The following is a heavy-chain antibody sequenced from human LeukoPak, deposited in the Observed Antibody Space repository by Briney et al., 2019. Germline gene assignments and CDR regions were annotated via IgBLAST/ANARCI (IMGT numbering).Heavy chain of an antibody. D-gene: IGHD3-22*01. J-gene: IGHJ4*02. Sequence: PSETLSLTCTVSGGSISSYYWSWIRQPPGKGLEWIGYIYYSGSTNYNPSLKSRVTISVDTSKNQFSLKLSSVTAADTAVYYCARVKMVGYYYDSSGYYHFDYWGQGTLVTASS. CDR3: ARVKMVGYYYDSSGYYHFDY. CDR2: IYYSGST. V-gene: IGHV4-59*01. CDR1: GGSISSYY.